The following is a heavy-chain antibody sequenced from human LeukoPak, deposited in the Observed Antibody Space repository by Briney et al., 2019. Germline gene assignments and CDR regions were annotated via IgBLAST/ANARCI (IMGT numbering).Heavy chain of an antibody. CDR1: GFTFSSYS. J-gene: IGHJ6*03. CDR2: ISSSSTYI. CDR3: ARGEYYDILTGRWYYYMDV. D-gene: IGHD3-9*01. V-gene: IGHV3-21*04. Sequence: GGSLRLSCAASGFTFSSYSMNWVRQAPGKGLEWVSSISSSSTYIFYADSVKGRFTISRDNAKNSLYLQMNSLRAEDTAFYYCARGEYYDILTGRWYYYMDVWGKGTTVTVSS.